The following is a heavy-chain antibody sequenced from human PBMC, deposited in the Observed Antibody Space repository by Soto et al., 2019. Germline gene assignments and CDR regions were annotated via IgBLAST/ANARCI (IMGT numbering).Heavy chain of an antibody. J-gene: IGHJ5*02. Sequence: SETLSLTCTVSGGSISSYYWSWIRQPAGKGLEWIGRIYTSGSTNYNPSGNSRVTISVDTSKNQFSLKLSSVTAEDTAVYYCARGYSSSSGGWFDPWGQGTLVTVSS. D-gene: IGHD6-6*01. CDR2: IYTSGST. CDR1: GGSISSYY. CDR3: ARGYSSSSGGWFDP. V-gene: IGHV4-4*07.